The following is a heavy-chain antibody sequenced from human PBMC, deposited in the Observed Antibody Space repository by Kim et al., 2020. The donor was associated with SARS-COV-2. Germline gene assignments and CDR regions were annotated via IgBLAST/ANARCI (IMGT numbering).Heavy chain of an antibody. CDR3: AKETSDNHY. CDR1: GFTFSNYA. CDR2: IYSGGTST. J-gene: IGHJ4*02. V-gene: IGHV3-23*03. Sequence: GGSLRLSCAASGFTFSNYAMSWVRQAPGKGLEWVSVIYSGGTSTYYADSVKGLFTISRDNSKNTLYLQMNSLRAEDTAVYYCAKETSDNHYWGQGTLVTVSS.